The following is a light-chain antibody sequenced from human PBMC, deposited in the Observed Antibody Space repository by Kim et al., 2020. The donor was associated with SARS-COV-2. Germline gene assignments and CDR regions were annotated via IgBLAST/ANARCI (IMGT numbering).Light chain of an antibody. CDR3: LQHSTYPIT. CDR2: GAS. Sequence: CEGVRVTITLRASQDNRNDLGWYQQNPGRDTKRLIYGASSLQSGVPSRFSGSGSGTEFTLTISSVQPEDFATYFCLQHSTYPITFGQGTRLEIK. CDR1: QDNRND. V-gene: IGKV1-17*01. J-gene: IGKJ5*01.